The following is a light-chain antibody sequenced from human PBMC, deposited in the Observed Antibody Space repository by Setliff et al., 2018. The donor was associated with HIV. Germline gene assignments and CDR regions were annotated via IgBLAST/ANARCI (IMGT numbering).Light chain of an antibody. CDR3: SSYSSGSTFVI. J-gene: IGLJ2*01. V-gene: IGLV2-14*01. Sequence: QSALAQPASVSGSPGQSITISCTGASSDVGGYNYVSWYQQHPGKAPKLIIYEVSSRPSGVSNRFSGSKSGNTASLTISGLQAEDDADYFCSSYSSGSTFVIFGGGTK. CDR2: EVS. CDR1: SSDVGGYNY.